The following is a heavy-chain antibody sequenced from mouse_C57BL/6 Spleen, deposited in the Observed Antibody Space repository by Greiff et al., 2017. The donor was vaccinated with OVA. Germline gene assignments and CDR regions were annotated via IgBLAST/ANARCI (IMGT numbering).Heavy chain of an antibody. V-gene: IGHV1-59*01. CDR2: IDPSDSYT. CDR3: ARDDDGSWFAY. D-gene: IGHD2-3*01. CDR1: GYTFTSYW. J-gene: IGHJ3*01. Sequence: QVQLQQPGAELVRPGTSVKLSCKASGYTFTSYWMHWVKQRPGQGLEWIGVIDPSDSYTNYNQKFKGKATLTVDTSSSTAYMQLSSLTSEDSAVYYCARDDDGSWFAYWGQGTLVTVSA.